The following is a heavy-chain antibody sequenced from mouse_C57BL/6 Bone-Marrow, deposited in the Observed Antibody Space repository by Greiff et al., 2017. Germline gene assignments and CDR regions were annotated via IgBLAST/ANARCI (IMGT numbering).Heavy chain of an antibody. Sequence: QVQLKESGAELVKPGASVKISCKASGYAFSSYWMNWVKQRPGKGLEWIGQIYPGDGDTNYNGKFKGKATLTADKSSSTAYMQLSGLTSEDSAVYFCAVSYYYGYYGGWGTGTTVTVAS. CDR2: IYPGDGDT. D-gene: IGHD1-1*01. V-gene: IGHV1-80*01. CDR3: AVSYYYGYYGG. J-gene: IGHJ1*03. CDR1: GYAFSSYW.